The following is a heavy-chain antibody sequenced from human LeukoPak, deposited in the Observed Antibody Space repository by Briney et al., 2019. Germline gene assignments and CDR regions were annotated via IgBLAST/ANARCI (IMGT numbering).Heavy chain of an antibody. Sequence: PGGSLRLSCAASGFTFSSYAMSWVRQAPGKGLEWVSGINGRGGSTYYADSVKGRFTISRDNSKNTLYLQMNSLRAEDTAVYYCARVIAARERAWFGELRLYYYSYIDVWGKGTTVTISS. D-gene: IGHD3-10*01. CDR1: GFTFSSYA. CDR3: ARVIAARERAWFGELRLYYYSYIDV. CDR2: INGRGGST. V-gene: IGHV3-23*01. J-gene: IGHJ6*03.